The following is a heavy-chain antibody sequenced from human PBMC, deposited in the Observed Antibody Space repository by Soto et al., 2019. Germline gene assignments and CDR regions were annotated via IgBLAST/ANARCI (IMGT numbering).Heavy chain of an antibody. J-gene: IGHJ6*02. CDR1: GFSLSTSGMC. CDR2: IDWDDDK. Sequence: VNPTQTLTLTCTFSGFSLSTSGMCVSWIRQPPGKALEWLALIDWDDDKYYSTSLKTRLTISKDTSKNQVVLTMTNMDPVDTATYYCAQNPRYHTSFGGAYYYHGMDVWGQGTTATVSS. D-gene: IGHD3-3*01. CDR3: AQNPRYHTSFGGAYYYHGMDV. V-gene: IGHV2-70*01.